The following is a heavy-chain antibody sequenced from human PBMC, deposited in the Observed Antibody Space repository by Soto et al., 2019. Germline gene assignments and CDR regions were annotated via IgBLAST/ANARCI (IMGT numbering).Heavy chain of an antibody. CDR2: IYYSGST. Sequence: SETLSLTCTVSGGSISSGGYYWSWIRQHPGKGLEWIGYIYYSGSTYYNPSLKSRVTISVDTSKNQFSLKLSSVTAADTAVYYCARTPTVTRPEEQSVPNWFDPWGQGTLVTVSS. D-gene: IGHD4-17*01. V-gene: IGHV4-31*03. CDR3: ARTPTVTRPEEQSVPNWFDP. CDR1: GGSISSGGYY. J-gene: IGHJ5*02.